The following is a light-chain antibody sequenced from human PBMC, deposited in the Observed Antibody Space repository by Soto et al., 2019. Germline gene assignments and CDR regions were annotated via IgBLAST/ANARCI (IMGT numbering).Light chain of an antibody. Sequence: IVLTQSPGTLSLSPGERATLSCRASQSVRSAFLAWYQQKPGQAPRLLIYGASSRVTGIPDRFSGSGSGTDFTLTISRLEPEDFAVYYCQQYGGSTGTFGQGTKVDIK. CDR1: QSVRSAF. CDR2: GAS. CDR3: QQYGGSTGT. V-gene: IGKV3-20*01. J-gene: IGKJ1*01.